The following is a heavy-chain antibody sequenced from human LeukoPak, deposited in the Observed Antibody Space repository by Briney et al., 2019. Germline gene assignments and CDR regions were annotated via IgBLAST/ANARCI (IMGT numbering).Heavy chain of an antibody. D-gene: IGHD3-16*01. CDR2: INLDGSEQ. J-gene: IGHJ4*02. Sequence: GGSLRLSCAASGFIFDTYWMTWLRQSPGKGLEWVANINLDGSEQHYVDSLKDRFSISRDNSKNSLYLQMNSLRVEDTAVYYCASGRHDFVHWGQGILVSVSS. CDR3: ASGRHDFVH. CDR1: GFIFDTYW. V-gene: IGHV3-7*01.